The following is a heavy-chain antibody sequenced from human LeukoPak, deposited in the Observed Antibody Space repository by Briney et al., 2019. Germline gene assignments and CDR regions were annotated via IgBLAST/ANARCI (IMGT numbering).Heavy chain of an antibody. J-gene: IGHJ6*03. V-gene: IGHV4-31*03. CDR2: IYYSGNT. Sequence: SQRLSLTCTVSGGSISSGGYYWSWIRQHPGKGLEWFGYIYYSGNTYYNPSLKSRVTISVDTSKNQFSLKLSSVTAADTAVYYCASHVSGDYYYYYMDVWGKGTTVSVS. CDR3: ASHVSGDYYYYYMDV. CDR1: GGSISSGGYY. D-gene: IGHD3-16*01.